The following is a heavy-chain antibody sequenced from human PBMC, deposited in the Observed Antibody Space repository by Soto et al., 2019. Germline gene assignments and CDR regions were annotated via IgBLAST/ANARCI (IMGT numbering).Heavy chain of an antibody. Sequence: GGSLRLSCAASGFTVSRNSMSWVRQAPGKGLEWVSLIYSGYSTYYGDSVKGRFTISRDNSKNTLYLQMNNLRAEDTAVYYCSRGPSNTYSFDFWGQGALVTVSS. J-gene: IGHJ4*02. CDR3: SRGPSNTYSFDF. V-gene: IGHV3-66*01. D-gene: IGHD4-4*01. CDR1: GFTVSRNS. CDR2: IYSGYST.